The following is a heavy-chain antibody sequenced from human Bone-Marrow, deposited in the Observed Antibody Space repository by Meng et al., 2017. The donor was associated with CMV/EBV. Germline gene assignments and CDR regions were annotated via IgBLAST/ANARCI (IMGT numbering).Heavy chain of an antibody. CDR2: ISSSSSYI. V-gene: IGHV3-21*01. CDR3: ARDREGYYGSGRALDYYYYGMDV. CDR1: GFTFSSYS. D-gene: IGHD3-10*01. Sequence: GESLKISCAASGFTFSSYSMNWVRQAPGKGLEWVSSISSSSSYIYYADAVKGRFTISRDNAKNALYLQMNSLRAEDTAVYYCARDREGYYGSGRALDYYYYGMDVWGQGTTVTVSS. J-gene: IGHJ6*02.